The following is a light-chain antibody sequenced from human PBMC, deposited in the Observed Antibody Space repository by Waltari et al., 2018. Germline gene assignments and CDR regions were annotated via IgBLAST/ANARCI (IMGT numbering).Light chain of an antibody. Sequence: SYELTQPPSVSVSPGQTARVTCPGDALPTQYAYWYQQKPGQAPPLVIYKDSERPSGIPERFSGSSSGTTVTLTISGVKAEDEADYYCQSADSSGTYWLFGGGTTLTVL. CDR3: QSADSSGTYWL. J-gene: IGLJ3*02. CDR2: KDS. V-gene: IGLV3-25*03. CDR1: ALPTQY.